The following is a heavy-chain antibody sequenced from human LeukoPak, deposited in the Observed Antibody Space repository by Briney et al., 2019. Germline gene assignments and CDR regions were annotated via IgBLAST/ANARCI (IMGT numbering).Heavy chain of an antibody. D-gene: IGHD3-10*01. CDR3: ARGDTMVRGVPDY. Sequence: GGSLRLSCAASGFTFSSYAMHWVRQAPGKGLEWVAVMSYDGINKYYADSVKGRFTISRDNSKNTLYLQMNSLRADDTAVYYCARGDTMVRGVPDYWGQGTLVTVSS. CDR2: MSYDGINK. J-gene: IGHJ4*02. V-gene: IGHV3-30-3*01. CDR1: GFTFSSYA.